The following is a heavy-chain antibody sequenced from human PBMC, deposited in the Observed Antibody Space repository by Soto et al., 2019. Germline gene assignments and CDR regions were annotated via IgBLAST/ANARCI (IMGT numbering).Heavy chain of an antibody. V-gene: IGHV4-61*01. J-gene: IGHJ5*02. CDR1: GGSVRSGNFY. Sequence: SETLSLTCTVSGGSVRSGNFYWSWIRQPPGKGLEWIGYIYHSGSTNYNPSLKSRVSISVDTSKSQFSLKLSSVTAADTAVYYCARGWLPAAILRFGPWGQGTLVTVSS. D-gene: IGHD2-2*01. CDR2: IYHSGST. CDR3: ARGWLPAAILRFGP.